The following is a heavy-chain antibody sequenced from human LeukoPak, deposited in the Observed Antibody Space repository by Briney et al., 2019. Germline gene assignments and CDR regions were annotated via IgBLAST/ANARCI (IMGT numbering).Heavy chain of an antibody. CDR2: INWNGGST. D-gene: IGHD3-10*01. V-gene: IGHV3-20*04. Sequence: GSLKLSCAAYGFTFDDNGMSWVRQVPGKGLEWVSGINWNGGSTGYADSVKGRFTISRDNAKNSLYLQMNSLRVEDTALYYCAASVYGSGSYYNSNDYWGQGTLVTVSS. CDR1: GFTFDDNG. J-gene: IGHJ4*02. CDR3: AASVYGSGSYYNSNDY.